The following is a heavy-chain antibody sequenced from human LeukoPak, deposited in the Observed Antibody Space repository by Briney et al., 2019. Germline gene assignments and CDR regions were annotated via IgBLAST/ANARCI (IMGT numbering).Heavy chain of an antibody. CDR3: ASRKLGNDY. CDR2: IYTSGST. CDR1: GGSISSGSYY. Sequence: SETLSLTCTVSGGSISSGSYYWSWIRQPAGKGLEWIGRIYTSGSTNYNPSLKSRVTISVDTSKNQISLELRSVTAADTAVYYCASRKLGNDYWGQGTLVTVSS. J-gene: IGHJ4*02. D-gene: IGHD7-27*01. V-gene: IGHV4-61*02.